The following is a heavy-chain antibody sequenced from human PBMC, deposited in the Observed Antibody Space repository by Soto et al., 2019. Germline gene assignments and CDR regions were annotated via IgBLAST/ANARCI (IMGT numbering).Heavy chain of an antibody. CDR2: IYSGGST. V-gene: IGHV3-53*01. J-gene: IGHJ4*02. CDR1: GFTVSSNY. CDR3: ARAPSPFDY. Sequence: EVQLVESGGGLIQPGGSLRLSCAASGFTVSSNYMSWVRQAPGKGLEWVSVIYSGGSTYYADSVKGRFTISRDNSKNSLYLQRNSLRAGDTAVYYCARAPSPFDYWGQGTLVTIPS.